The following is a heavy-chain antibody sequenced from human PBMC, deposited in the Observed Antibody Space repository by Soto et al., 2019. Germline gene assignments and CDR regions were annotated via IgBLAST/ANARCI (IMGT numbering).Heavy chain of an antibody. CDR3: AKVRRFGELRSLY. Sequence: EVQLLESGGSLVQPGGSLRLSCAASGFTFSSYAMSWVRQAPGKGLEWVSAIGVSGDTTYYADSVKGRFTISRDNSKNTLYLQMGSLRAEETAVYYCAKVRRFGELRSLYWGQGTLVTVSS. V-gene: IGHV3-23*01. CDR2: IGVSGDTT. D-gene: IGHD3-10*01. J-gene: IGHJ4*02. CDR1: GFTFSSYA.